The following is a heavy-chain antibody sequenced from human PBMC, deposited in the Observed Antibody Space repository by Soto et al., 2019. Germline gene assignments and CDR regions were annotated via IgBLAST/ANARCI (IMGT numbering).Heavy chain of an antibody. D-gene: IGHD4-17*01. V-gene: IGHV4-30-4*01. CDR1: GGSIGSGDYY. Sequence: SETLSLTCTVSGGSIGSGDYYWSWIRQPPGKGLEWIGYIYYSGSTYYNPSLKSRVTISVDTSKNQFSLKLSSVTAADTAVYYCARGFMTTVTNWFDPWGQGTLVTVSS. CDR2: IYYSGST. CDR3: ARGFMTTVTNWFDP. J-gene: IGHJ5*02.